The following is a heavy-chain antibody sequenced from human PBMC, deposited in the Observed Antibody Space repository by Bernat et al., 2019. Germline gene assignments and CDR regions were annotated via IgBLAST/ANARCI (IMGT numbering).Heavy chain of an antibody. Sequence: VQLVESGGGVVQPGRSLRLSCAASGFTFSSYAMSWVRQAPGKGLEWVSAISGSGCSTYYADSVKGRFTISRDNSKNTLYLQMNSLRAEDTAVYYCAKVTGYYYYYGMDVWGQGTTVTVSS. D-gene: IGHD4-11*01. CDR3: AKVTGYYYYYGMDV. CDR1: GFTFSSYA. CDR2: ISGSGCST. J-gene: IGHJ6*02. V-gene: IGHV3-23*04.